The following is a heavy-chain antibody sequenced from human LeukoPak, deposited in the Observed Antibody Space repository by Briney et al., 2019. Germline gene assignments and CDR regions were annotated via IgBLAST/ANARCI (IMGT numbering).Heavy chain of an antibody. Sequence: PGGSLRLSCAASGFTVSSNYMSWVRQAPGKGLEWVSVIYSGGSTYYADSVKGGFTISRDNSKNTLYLQMNSLRAEDTAVYYCARRSGSNYFDYWGQGTLVTVSS. V-gene: IGHV3-66*01. CDR3: ARRSGSNYFDY. CDR1: GFTVSSNY. D-gene: IGHD1-26*01. CDR2: IYSGGST. J-gene: IGHJ4*02.